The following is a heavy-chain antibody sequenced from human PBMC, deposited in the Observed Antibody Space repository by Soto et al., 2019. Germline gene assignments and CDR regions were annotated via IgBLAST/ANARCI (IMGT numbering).Heavy chain of an antibody. Sequence: QRQLVQSGAEVKKTGSSVTVSCKALGNTFSYRYLHWVRQAPGQALEWMGWITPFSGDVHYAQKFQERVTLTRDRSINTAYMRMSSLRSEDTAIYFCASGGAGSGPFTWELPDHWGQGTLVTVSS. J-gene: IGHJ4*02. CDR2: ITPFSGDV. CDR1: GNTFSYRY. V-gene: IGHV1-45*02. CDR3: ASGGAGSGPFTWELPDH. D-gene: IGHD1-26*01.